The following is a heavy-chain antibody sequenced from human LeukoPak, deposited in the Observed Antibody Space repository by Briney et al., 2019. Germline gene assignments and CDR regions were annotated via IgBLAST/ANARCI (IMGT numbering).Heavy chain of an antibody. CDR3: ARVRYYYGSGSYSDY. CDR1: GGSISTFY. CDR2: IYYSGNT. Sequence: PSETLSLTCTVSGGSISTFYWSWIRQPPGKGLEWIGYIYYSGNTNYSPSLKSRVTISVDTSKNQFSLKLNSVTAADTAVYYCARVRYYYGSGSYSDYWGQGTLVTVSS. D-gene: IGHD3-10*01. J-gene: IGHJ4*02. V-gene: IGHV4-59*01.